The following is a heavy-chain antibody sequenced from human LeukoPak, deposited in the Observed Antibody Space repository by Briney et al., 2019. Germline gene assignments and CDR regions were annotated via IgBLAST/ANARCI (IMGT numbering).Heavy chain of an antibody. D-gene: IGHD3-10*01. V-gene: IGHV1-8*01. CDR2: MNPNSGNT. CDR3: ARGRWVPGSPSFDY. J-gene: IGHJ4*02. CDR1: GYTFTSYD. Sequence: GASVKVSCKASGYTFTSYDISWVRQATGQGLEWMGWMNPNSGNTSYAQKFQGRVTITRNTSISTAYMELSSLRSEDTAVYYCARGRWVPGSPSFDYWGQGTLVTVSS.